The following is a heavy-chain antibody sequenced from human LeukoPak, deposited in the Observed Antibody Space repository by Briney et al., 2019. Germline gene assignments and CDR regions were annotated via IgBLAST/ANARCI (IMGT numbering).Heavy chain of an antibody. D-gene: IGHD6-25*01. CDR1: GFTVSTNY. Sequence: GGSLRLSCAASGFTVSTNYVTWVRQAPGKGLEWVSVLYSGGSTYYADSVKGRFTISRDNSKNTLYLQMNSLRVEDTAMYYCARGEPVSWGQGTLVTVSS. CDR3: ARGEPVS. CDR2: LYSGGST. J-gene: IGHJ5*02. V-gene: IGHV3-53*01.